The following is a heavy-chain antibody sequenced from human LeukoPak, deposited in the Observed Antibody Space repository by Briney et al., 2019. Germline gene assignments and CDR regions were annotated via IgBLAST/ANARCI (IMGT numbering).Heavy chain of an antibody. D-gene: IGHD3-22*01. V-gene: IGHV3-20*04. J-gene: IGHJ4*02. Sequence: GGSLRLSCAASGFTFDDYGMSWVRQAPGKGLEWVSGINWNGGSTGYADSVKGRFTISRDNAKNSLYLQMNSLRAEDTALYYCARDMAYYYDSSPPGYWGQGTLVTVSS. CDR3: ARDMAYYYDSSPPGY. CDR2: INWNGGST. CDR1: GFTFDDYG.